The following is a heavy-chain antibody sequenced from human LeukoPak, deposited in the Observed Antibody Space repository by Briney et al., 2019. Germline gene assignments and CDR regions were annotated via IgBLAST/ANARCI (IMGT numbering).Heavy chain of an antibody. CDR1: VYTFTYRY. J-gene: IGHJ3*02. D-gene: IGHD3-22*01. Sequence: ASVKLSFTSSVYTFTYRYLHWVRQAPGQALECMGWITLFNGDTNYAQRFQDRVTITSDRSISTVYMELRSLRSEDAAMFYCARSRGYYDSSGYPDNAFDIWGQGTMVTVSS. V-gene: IGHV1-45*02. CDR3: ARSRGYYDSSGYPDNAFDI. CDR2: ITLFNGDT.